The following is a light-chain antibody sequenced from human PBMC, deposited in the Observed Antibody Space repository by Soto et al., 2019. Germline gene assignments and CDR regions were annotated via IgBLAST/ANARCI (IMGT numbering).Light chain of an antibody. CDR1: QSVRSD. CDR3: QQYNNWPLT. Sequence: EIVLTQSPGTLSLSPGERATLSCRASQSVRSDYLAWYQQKPGQAPRLHIYGASTRATGIPARFSGSGSGTEFTLTISSLQSEDFAVYYCQQYNNWPLTFGGGTKVDIK. CDR2: GAS. V-gene: IGKV3-15*01. J-gene: IGKJ4*01.